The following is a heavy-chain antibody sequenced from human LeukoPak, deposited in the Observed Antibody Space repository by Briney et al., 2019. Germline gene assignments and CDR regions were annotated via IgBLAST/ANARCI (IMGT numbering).Heavy chain of an antibody. J-gene: IGHJ6*03. CDR2: IKQDGSEK. CDR1: GFTFSSYA. V-gene: IGHV3-7*01. D-gene: IGHD2-15*01. CDR3: ARDRGDKDYYYYMDV. Sequence: GGSLRLSCAASGFTFSSYAMSWVRQAPGKGLEWVANIKQDGSEKYYVDSVKGRFTISRDNAKNSLYLQMNSLRAEDTAVYYCARDRGDKDYYYYMDVWGKGTTVTVSS.